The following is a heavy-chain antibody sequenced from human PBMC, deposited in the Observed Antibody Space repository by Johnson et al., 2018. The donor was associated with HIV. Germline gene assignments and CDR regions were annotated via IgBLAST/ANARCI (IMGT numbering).Heavy chain of an antibody. Sequence: QVQLVESGGGVVQPGRSVRLSCAASGLSFSSYGMEWVRQAPGKGLEWVAFIRYDGSNKYYADSVKGRFTISRDNSKNTLYLQMNSLRVEDTAVYYCANLIGGGIWGQGTMVTVSS. CDR2: IRYDGSNK. CDR3: ANLIGGGI. V-gene: IGHV3-30*02. D-gene: IGHD3-16*01. CDR1: GLSFSSYG. J-gene: IGHJ3*02.